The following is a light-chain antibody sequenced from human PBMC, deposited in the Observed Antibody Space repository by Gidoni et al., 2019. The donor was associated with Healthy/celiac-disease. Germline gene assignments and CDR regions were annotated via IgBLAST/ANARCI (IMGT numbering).Light chain of an antibody. CDR2: DAS. CDR1: QSVSSY. CDR3: QQRSNWRFT. J-gene: IGKJ3*01. V-gene: IGKV3-11*01. Sequence: EIVLTQSPATLSLSPGERATISCRVSQSVSSYLAWYQQKPGQAPRLLIYDASNRATGIPARFSGSGSGTDFTLTISSLEPEDFSVYYCQQRSNWRFTFGPGTKVDIK.